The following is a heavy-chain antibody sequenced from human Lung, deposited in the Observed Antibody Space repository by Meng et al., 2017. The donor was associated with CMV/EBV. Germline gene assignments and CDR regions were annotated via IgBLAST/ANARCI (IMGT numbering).Heavy chain of an antibody. CDR3: AKDHIVVVPAATYYYVMDV. J-gene: IGHJ6*02. V-gene: IGHV3-30*02. CDR2: IRYDGSNK. D-gene: IGHD2-2*01. CDR1: GFTFSSYG. Sequence: GESXKISCAASGFTFSSYGMHWVRQAPGKGLEWVAFIRYDGSNKYYADSVKGRFTISRDNSKNTLYLQMNSLRAEDTAVYYCAKDHIVVVPAATYYYVMDVXGQGXTVTVSS.